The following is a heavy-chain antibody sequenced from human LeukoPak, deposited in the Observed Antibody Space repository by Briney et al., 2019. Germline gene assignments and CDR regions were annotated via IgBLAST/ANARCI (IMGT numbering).Heavy chain of an antibody. J-gene: IGHJ2*01. CDR1: GFTFDDYA. CDR3: AKVGSGWYHYWYFDL. CDR2: IGWNSGSI. D-gene: IGHD6-19*01. Sequence: SGGSLRLSCAASGFTFDDYAMHWVRQAPGKGLEWVSGIGWNSGSIGYADSVKGRFTISRDNAKNSLYLQMNSLRAEDTALYYCAKVGSGWYHYWYFDLWGRGTLVTVSS. V-gene: IGHV3-9*01.